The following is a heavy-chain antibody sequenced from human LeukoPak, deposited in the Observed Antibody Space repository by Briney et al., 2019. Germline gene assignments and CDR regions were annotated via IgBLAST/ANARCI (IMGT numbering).Heavy chain of an antibody. D-gene: IGHD3-10*01. J-gene: IGHJ4*02. CDR3: ARFPGSGSPYFDY. CDR2: MSEDGNEI. Sequence: GGSLRLSCTVSGFIFSDFSMSWVRQAPGKGLEWVAKMSEDGNEIFYVDSVKGRFTISRDNTKKSLYLQLNSLRPEDSAVYYCARFPGSGSPYFDYWGQGTLVTVSS. CDR1: GFIFSDFS. V-gene: IGHV3-7*01.